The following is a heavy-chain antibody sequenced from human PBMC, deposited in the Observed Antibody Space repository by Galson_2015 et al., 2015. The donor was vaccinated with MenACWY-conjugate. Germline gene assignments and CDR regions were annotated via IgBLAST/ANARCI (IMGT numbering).Heavy chain of an antibody. CDR2: IYYSGST. CDR1: GGSISSSSYY. Sequence: SLTCTVSGGSISSSSYYWGWIRQPPGKGLEWIGSIYYSGSTYYNPSLKSRVTISVDTSKNQFSLKLSSVTAADTAVYYCARHPRPMKGVDYWGQGTLVTVSS. J-gene: IGHJ4*02. V-gene: IGHV4-39*01. CDR3: ARHPRPMKGVDY.